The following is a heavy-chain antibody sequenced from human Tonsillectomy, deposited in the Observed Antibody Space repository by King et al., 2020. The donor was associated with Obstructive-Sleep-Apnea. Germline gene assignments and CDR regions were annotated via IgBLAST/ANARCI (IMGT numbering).Heavy chain of an antibody. CDR1: GGSISSYY. CDR3: ARGGGSPPFDY. D-gene: IGHD1-26*01. V-gene: IGHV4-59*01. CDR2: IYYSGST. J-gene: IGHJ4*02. Sequence: VQLQESGPGLVKPSETLSLTCTVSGGSISSYYWSWIRQPPGKGLEWIGYIYYSGSTNYNPSLKSRVTISVDTSKTQFALRLSSVTAADTAVFYCARGGGSPPFDYWGQGTLVTVSS.